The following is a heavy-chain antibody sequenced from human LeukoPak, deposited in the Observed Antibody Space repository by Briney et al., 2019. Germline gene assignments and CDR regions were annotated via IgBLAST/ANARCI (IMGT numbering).Heavy chain of an antibody. CDR2: TNHSGST. CDR1: GGSFSGYY. D-gene: IGHD4-17*01. CDR3: ARAVTTSYDWFDP. Sequence: SETLSLTCAVYGGSFSGYYWSWIRQPPGKGLEWIGETNHSGSTNYNPSLKSRVTISVDTSKNQFSLKLSSVTAADTAVYYCARAVTTSYDWFDPWGQGTLVTVSS. V-gene: IGHV4-34*01. J-gene: IGHJ5*02.